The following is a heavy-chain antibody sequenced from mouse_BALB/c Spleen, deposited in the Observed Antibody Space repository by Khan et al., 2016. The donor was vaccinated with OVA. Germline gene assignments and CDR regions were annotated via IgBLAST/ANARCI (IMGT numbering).Heavy chain of an antibody. D-gene: IGHD3-1*01. J-gene: IGHJ2*01. CDR3: ASIKKLVATYLDY. Sequence: QLQLQQPGAELVKAGASVKMSCKASGYTFTSYWMHWVKQRPGQGLEWFAETNPTNGSTYYNEKFKSKATLTVDTSSSTAYMLLSSPTFEDSAVYDSASIKKLVATYLDYWGPGTTLTVAS. V-gene: IGHV1S81*02. CDR1: GYTFTSYW. CDR2: TNPTNGST.